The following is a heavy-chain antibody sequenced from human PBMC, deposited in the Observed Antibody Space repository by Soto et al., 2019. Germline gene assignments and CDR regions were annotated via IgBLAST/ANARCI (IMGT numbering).Heavy chain of an antibody. D-gene: IGHD3-16*01. V-gene: IGHV1-8*01. CDR1: GYSFTNND. CDR3: ARMETFGSLNWFDP. CDR2: MNPGSGDT. Sequence: QVQLVQSGAEVREPGASVKVSCKASGYSFTNNDVSWVRQATGQGLEWMGWMNPGSGDTGYAPKFQGRVSMTRDISIATAYMELSSLRSDDTAIYYCARMETFGSLNWFDPWGQGTLVTVSS. J-gene: IGHJ5*02.